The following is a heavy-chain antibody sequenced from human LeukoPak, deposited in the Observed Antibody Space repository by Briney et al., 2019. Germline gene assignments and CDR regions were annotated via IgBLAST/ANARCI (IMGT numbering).Heavy chain of an antibody. CDR2: IDPRDSYS. V-gene: IGHV5-10-1*01. Sequence: GESLKISCKGSGYSFTTYQISWVRQMPGKGLEWMGTIDPRDSYSNYSPSFQGHVTISADKSISTASLQWSSLKASDTAMYYCARHGGGFDYWGQGTLVTVSS. D-gene: IGHD3-10*01. J-gene: IGHJ4*02. CDR3: ARHGGGFDY. CDR1: GYSFTTYQ.